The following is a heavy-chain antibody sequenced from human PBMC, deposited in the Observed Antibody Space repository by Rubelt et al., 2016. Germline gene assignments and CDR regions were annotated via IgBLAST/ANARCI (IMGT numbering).Heavy chain of an antibody. J-gene: IGHJ4*02. V-gene: IGHV4-34*01. Sequence: QVQLQQWGAGLLKPSETLSLTCAVYGGSFSGYYWSWIRQPPGKGLEWIGEINHSGSTNYNSSLKSRATISVDTSKSQFSLRLNSVTAADTALYYCTRGGSSSHFPDVDYWGQEILVTVSS. CDR1: GGSFSGYY. CDR3: TRGGSSSHFPDVDY. D-gene: IGHD6-13*01. CDR2: INHSGST.